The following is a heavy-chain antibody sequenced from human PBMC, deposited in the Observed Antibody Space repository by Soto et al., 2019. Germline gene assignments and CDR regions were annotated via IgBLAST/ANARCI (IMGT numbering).Heavy chain of an antibody. J-gene: IGHJ6*02. CDR3: ARDQGAHDKIYYYYGMDV. Sequence: PSETLSLTCAVYGGSFSGYYWSWIRQPPGRGLEWIGEINHSGSTNYNPSLKSRVTISVDTSKNQFSLKLSSVTAADTAVYYCARDQGAHDKIYYYYGMDVWGQGTTVTVSS. V-gene: IGHV4-34*01. CDR2: INHSGST. CDR1: GGSFSGYY. D-gene: IGHD3-9*01.